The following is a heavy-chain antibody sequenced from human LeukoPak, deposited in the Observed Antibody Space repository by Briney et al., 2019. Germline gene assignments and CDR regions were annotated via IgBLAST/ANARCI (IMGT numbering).Heavy chain of an antibody. V-gene: IGHV1-69*05. CDR3: ARGPIAVAGNASWDY. CDR1: GGTFSSYA. Sequence: SVKVSCKASGGTFSSYAISWVRQAPGQGLEWMVRIIPIFGTANYAQKFQGRVTITTDESTSTAYMELSSLRSEDTAVYYCARGPIAVAGNASWDYWGQGTLVTVSS. J-gene: IGHJ4*02. CDR2: IIPIFGTA. D-gene: IGHD6-19*01.